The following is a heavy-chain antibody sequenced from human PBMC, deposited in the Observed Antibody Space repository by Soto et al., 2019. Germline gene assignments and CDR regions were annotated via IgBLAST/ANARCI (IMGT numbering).Heavy chain of an antibody. CDR3: ARDSLTGNYFDP. CDR2: IYHSGST. D-gene: IGHD1-7*01. V-gene: IGHV4-30-2*01. J-gene: IGHJ5*02. Sequence: QVQLQESGPGLVKPSQTLSLTCAVSGGSISSGGYSWNWIRQPPGQGLEWIGYIYHSGSTLYNPSLKSRVTISIDKSKNQCSLRLSSVSAADTAVYYCARDSLTGNYFDPWGQGTLVTVSS. CDR1: GGSISSGGYS.